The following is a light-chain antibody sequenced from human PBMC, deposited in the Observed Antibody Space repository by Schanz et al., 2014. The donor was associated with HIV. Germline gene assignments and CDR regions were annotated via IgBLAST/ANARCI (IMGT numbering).Light chain of an antibody. J-gene: IGLJ1*01. V-gene: IGLV2-14*01. Sequence: QSALTQPASVSGSPGQSITISCTGTSSDAGYYNYVSWYQQHPGKAPKIMIYDVSNRPSGVSNRFSGSKSGSTASLTISGLQAEDEADYYCSSYTTSSTLVFGTGTKLTVL. CDR2: DVS. CDR1: SSDAGYYNY. CDR3: SSYTTSSTLV.